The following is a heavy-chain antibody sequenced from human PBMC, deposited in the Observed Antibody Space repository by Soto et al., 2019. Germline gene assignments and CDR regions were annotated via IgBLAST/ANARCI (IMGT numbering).Heavy chain of an antibody. V-gene: IGHV1-69*08. J-gene: IGHJ6*02. Sequence: QVQLVQSGAEVKKPGSSVKVSCKASGGTFSSYTISWVRQAPGQGLEWMGRIIPILGIANYAQKFQGRVTITADKSTSTAYMELSSLRSEDTAVYYCAREAQRHYYYYGMDVWGQGTTVTVSS. CDR1: GGTFSSYT. CDR2: IIPILGIA. CDR3: AREAQRHYYYYGMDV.